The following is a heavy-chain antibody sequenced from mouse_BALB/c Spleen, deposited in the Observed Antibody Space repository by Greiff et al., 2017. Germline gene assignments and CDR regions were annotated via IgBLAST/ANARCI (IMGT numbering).Heavy chain of an antibody. Sequence: EVQLVESGGGLVKPGGSLKLSCAASGFAFSSYDMSWVRQNPEKRLEWVAYISSGGGSTYYPDTVKGRFTIARDNAKNTQYLQMSSLKSEDTAMYYCARPGDTCCGNRGCWYFDVWGAGTTVTVAS. V-gene: IGHV5-12-1*01. J-gene: IGHJ1*01. CDR3: ARPGDTCCGNRGCWYFDV. D-gene: IGHD2-10*01. CDR2: ISSGGGST. CDR1: GFAFSSYD.